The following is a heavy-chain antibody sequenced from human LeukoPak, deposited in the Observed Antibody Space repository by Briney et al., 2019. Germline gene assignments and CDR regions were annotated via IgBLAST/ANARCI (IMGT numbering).Heavy chain of an antibody. CDR2: IKHDGSEK. D-gene: IGHD3-3*01. V-gene: IGHV3-7*01. CDR1: GFTLTNYF. CDR3: ATDRGWRTSGYYLYYFEY. J-gene: IGHJ4*02. Sequence: GGSLRLSCAASGFTLTNYFMSWVRQAPGKGLEWVASIKHDGSEKYYVDSVRGRFTISRDNTMNSLYLQMSSLRAEDTAVYYCATDRGWRTSGYYLYYFEYWGQGTLVTYSS.